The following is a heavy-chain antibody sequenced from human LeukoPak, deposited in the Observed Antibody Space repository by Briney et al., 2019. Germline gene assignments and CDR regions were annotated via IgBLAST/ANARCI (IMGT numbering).Heavy chain of an antibody. CDR1: GFTFRSYG. D-gene: IGHD1-14*01. Sequence: GGSLRLSCAASGFTFRSYGMHWVRQAPGKGLEWVAFIRYDGSNKYYADSVKGRFTISRDNSKNTLYLQMNSLRAEDTAVYYCATGRLLYFDYWGQGTLVTVSS. J-gene: IGHJ4*02. CDR2: IRYDGSNK. V-gene: IGHV3-30*02. CDR3: ATGRLLYFDY.